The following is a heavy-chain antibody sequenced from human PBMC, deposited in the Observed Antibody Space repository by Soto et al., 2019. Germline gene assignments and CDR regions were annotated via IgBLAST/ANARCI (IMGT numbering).Heavy chain of an antibody. Sequence: GWSLRPSCAASGFTFRSHGMHWVRQAPGKGLELLAVISYDGSNEYYSYSVKCRFTISRVNFKNTLYLQMNSLRAEDTAVYYCAKSKYEGSYYGKAVGSLG. V-gene: IGHV3-30*18. CDR1: GFTFRSHG. J-gene: IGHJ6*02. D-gene: IGHD2-2*01. CDR2: ISYDGSNE. CDR3: AKSKYEGSYYGKAV.